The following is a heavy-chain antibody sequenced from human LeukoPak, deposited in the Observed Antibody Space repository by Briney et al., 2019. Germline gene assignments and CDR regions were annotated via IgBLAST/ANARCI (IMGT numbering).Heavy chain of an antibody. CDR2: ISSSSSYI. D-gene: IGHD4/OR15-4a*01. Sequence: GGSLRLSCAASGFTFSGYSMNRVRQAPGKGLEWVSSISSSSSYIYYADSVKGRFTISRDNAKNSLYLQMNSLRAEDTAVYYCARRAGAYSHPYDYWGQGTLVTVSS. J-gene: IGHJ4*02. CDR3: ARRAGAYSHPYDY. CDR1: GFTFSGYS. V-gene: IGHV3-21*04.